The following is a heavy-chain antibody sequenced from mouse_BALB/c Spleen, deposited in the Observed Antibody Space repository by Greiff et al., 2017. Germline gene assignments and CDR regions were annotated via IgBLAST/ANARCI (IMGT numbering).Heavy chain of an antibody. Sequence: EVKLMESGPGLVKPSQSLSLTCSVTGYSITSGYYWNWIRQFPGNKLEWMGYISYDGSNNYNPSLKNRISITRDTSKNQFFLKLNSVTTEDTATYYCARESGYYGSSYDYAMDYWGQGTSVTVSS. V-gene: IGHV3-6*02. CDR2: ISYDGSN. CDR1: GYSITSGYY. CDR3: ARESGYYGSSYDYAMDY. D-gene: IGHD1-1*01. J-gene: IGHJ4*01.